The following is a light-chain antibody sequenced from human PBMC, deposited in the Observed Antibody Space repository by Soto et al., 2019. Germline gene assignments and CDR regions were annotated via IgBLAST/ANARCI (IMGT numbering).Light chain of an antibody. CDR3: QQSLA. CDR1: QSVSSSY. J-gene: IGKJ1*01. Sequence: EIVLTQSPGTLSLSPGERATLSCRASQSVSSSYVAWYQQKPGQAPRLLIYGASSRATGIPDRFSGSGSGTDFTLTIHRLGPEDFAVYYCQQSLAFGQGTKVEIK. CDR2: GAS. V-gene: IGKV3-20*01.